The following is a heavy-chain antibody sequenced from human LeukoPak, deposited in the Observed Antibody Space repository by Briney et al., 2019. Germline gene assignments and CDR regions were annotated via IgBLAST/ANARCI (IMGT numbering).Heavy chain of an antibody. CDR3: ARGAYDVWQQLSHWGYYYYYGMDV. CDR1: GGSFSGYY. D-gene: IGHD6-13*01. Sequence: SETLSLTCAVYGGSFSGYYWSWIRQPPGKGLEWIGEINHSGSTNYNPSLKSRVTISVDTSKNQFSLELSSVTAADTAVYYCARGAYDVWQQLSHWGYYYYYGMDVWGQGTTVTVSS. J-gene: IGHJ6*02. CDR2: INHSGST. V-gene: IGHV4-34*01.